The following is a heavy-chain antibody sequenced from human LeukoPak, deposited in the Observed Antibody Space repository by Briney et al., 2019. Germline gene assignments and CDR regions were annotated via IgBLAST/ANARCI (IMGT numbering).Heavy chain of an antibody. CDR2: VFGHTGHT. J-gene: IGHJ4*02. V-gene: IGHV1-18*01. Sequence: ASVTVSCRTSGHTFPKNGISWVRQAPGQGLEWMGWVFGHTGHTKYTQTFQGRVIMTTDTSTATTHMELRSLKSDDTAIYYCVTVGRLHYVLEDWGQGTLVTVSS. CDR1: GHTFPKNG. CDR3: VTVGRLHYVLED. D-gene: IGHD1-20*01.